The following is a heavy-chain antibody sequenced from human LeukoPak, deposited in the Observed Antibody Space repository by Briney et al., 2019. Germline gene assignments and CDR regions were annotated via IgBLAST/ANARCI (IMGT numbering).Heavy chain of an antibody. D-gene: IGHD1-1*01. CDR1: GFNFTNAW. CDR2: IKSKADGGTT. CDR3: TDPPTSL. J-gene: IGHJ4*02. V-gene: IGHV3-15*01. Sequence: GESLSLSCAASGFNFTNAWVSWVRRAPGKGLEWLGRIKSKADGGTTLHAASVEDRFAISSDDSINTLYIQMNSLKIEDTAVYYCTDPPTSLWGQGILVTVSS.